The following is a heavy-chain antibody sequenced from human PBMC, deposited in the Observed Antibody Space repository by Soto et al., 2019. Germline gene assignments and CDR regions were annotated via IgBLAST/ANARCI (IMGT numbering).Heavy chain of an antibody. V-gene: IGHV4-39*01. CDR2: IEHIGST. CDR3: ARQQIIMIRGVPDFDY. CDR1: GGSLSSSSYF. J-gene: IGHJ4*02. D-gene: IGHD3-10*01. Sequence: SEALSLTCAVSGGSLSSSSYFWAWIRQPPGKGLEWIGSIEHIGSTYYNPSLKSRLTMSVDASKNQFSLILTSVTAADTAVHYCARQQIIMIRGVPDFDYWGQGTLVTVSS.